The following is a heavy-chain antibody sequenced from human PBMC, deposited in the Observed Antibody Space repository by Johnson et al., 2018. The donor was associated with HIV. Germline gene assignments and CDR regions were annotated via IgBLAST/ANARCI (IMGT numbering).Heavy chain of an antibody. CDR1: GFTFSSYA. Sequence: QVQLVESGGGLVQPGGSLRLSCAASGFTFSSYAMHWVRKAPGKGLEWVAVISYDGSNKYYADSVKGRFTISRDNSKNTLYLQMNSLRAEDTAVYYCAREMNAGNDAFDIWGQGTMVTVSS. CDR2: ISYDGSNK. J-gene: IGHJ3*02. V-gene: IGHV3-30*04. CDR3: AREMNAGNDAFDI.